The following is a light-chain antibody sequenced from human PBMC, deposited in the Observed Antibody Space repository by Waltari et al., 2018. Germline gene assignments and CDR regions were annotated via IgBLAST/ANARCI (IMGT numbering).Light chain of an antibody. CDR2: ENS. CDR1: DSNIGINF. J-gene: IGLJ2*01. Sequence: QSVLTQPPSVSAAPGQKVTISCSGTDSNIGINFVSWYQQLPGTAPKLLIYENSKRPSEGPARFSASKSGASATLANTGLQTGDEAEYYCATWDSGLTAEVFGGGTKLAVL. CDR3: ATWDSGLTAEV. V-gene: IGLV1-51*02.